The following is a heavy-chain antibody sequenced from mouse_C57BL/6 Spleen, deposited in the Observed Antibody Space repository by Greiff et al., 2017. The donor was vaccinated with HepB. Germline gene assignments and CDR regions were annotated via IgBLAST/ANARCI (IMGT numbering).Heavy chain of an antibody. J-gene: IGHJ3*01. D-gene: IGHD2-2*01. CDR3: TGRYGYDDGGFAY. CDR1: GFTFSNYW. V-gene: IGHV6-3*01. CDR2: IRLKSDNYAT. Sequence: EVKVEESGGGLVQPGGSMKLSCVASGFTFSNYWMNWVRQSPEKGLEWVAQIRLKSDNYATHYAESVKGRFTISRDDSKSSVYLQMNNLRAEDTGIYYCTGRYGYDDGGFAYWGQGTLVTVSA.